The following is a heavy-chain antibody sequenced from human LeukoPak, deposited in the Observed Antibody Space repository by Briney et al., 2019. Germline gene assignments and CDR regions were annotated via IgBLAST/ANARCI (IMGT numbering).Heavy chain of an antibody. CDR1: GGSISSYY. V-gene: IGHV4-59*05. Sequence: SETLSLTCTVSGGSISSYYWSWIRQPPGKGLEWIGSIYYSGSTYYNPSLKSRVTISVDTSKNQFSLKLSSVTAADMAVYYCARPYYDSSGYYRRGAPWAFDIWGQGTMVTVSS. D-gene: IGHD3-22*01. J-gene: IGHJ3*02. CDR2: IYYSGST. CDR3: ARPYYDSSGYYRRGAPWAFDI.